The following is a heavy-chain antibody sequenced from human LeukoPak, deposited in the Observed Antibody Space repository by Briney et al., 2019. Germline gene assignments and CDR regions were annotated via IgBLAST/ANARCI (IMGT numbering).Heavy chain of an antibody. CDR1: GGTFSSYA. CDR2: SIPIFGTA. D-gene: IGHD6-19*01. J-gene: IGHJ5*02. Sequence: SVKVSCKASGGTFSSYAISWVRQAPGQGLEWMGGSIPIFGTANYAQKFQGRVTIAADESTSTAYMELSSLRSEDTAVYYCARDRVGSGWYWFDPWGQGTLVTVSS. V-gene: IGHV1-69*13. CDR3: ARDRVGSGWYWFDP.